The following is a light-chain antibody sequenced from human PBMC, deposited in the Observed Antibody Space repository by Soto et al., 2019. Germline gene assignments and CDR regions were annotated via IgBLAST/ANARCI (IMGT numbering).Light chain of an antibody. V-gene: IGKV1-5*03. CDR1: QSISNW. CDR2: KAS. CDR3: LQDYNYPYT. J-gene: IGKJ2*01. Sequence: DIQMTQSPSTLSASVGDRVTITCRASQSISNWLAWYQQKPGKAPKLLIYKASTLESGVPSRFSGSGSGTEFTLTISSLQPEDFATYYCLQDYNYPYTFGQGTKLEVK.